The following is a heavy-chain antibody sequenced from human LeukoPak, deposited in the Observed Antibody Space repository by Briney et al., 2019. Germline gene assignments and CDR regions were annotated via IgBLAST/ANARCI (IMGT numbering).Heavy chain of an antibody. CDR3: ARGGITMVRGVIREIRYFDY. D-gene: IGHD3-10*01. CDR1: GGSISSYY. Sequence: PSETLSLTCTVSGGSISSYYWSWIRQPAGKGLEWIGRIYTSGSTNYNPSLKSRVTISVDRSKNQFSLRLSSVTAADTAVYYCARGGITMVRGVIREIRYFDYWGQGTLVTVSS. V-gene: IGHV4-4*07. CDR2: IYTSGST. J-gene: IGHJ4*02.